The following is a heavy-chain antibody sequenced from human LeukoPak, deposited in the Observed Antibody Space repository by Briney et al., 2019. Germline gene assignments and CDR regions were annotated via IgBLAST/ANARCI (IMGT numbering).Heavy chain of an antibody. Sequence: PGGSLRLSCAASGFSVSSNYMSWVRQAPGKGLEWVSVIYSGGSEYYADSVKGRFTITRDNFKNRLYLQMNSLRAEDTAVYYCARDMAGDYYDSGSYGYFDYWGQGTLVTVSS. CDR1: GFSVSSNY. CDR3: ARDMAGDYYDSGSYGYFDY. D-gene: IGHD3-22*01. V-gene: IGHV3-66*01. CDR2: IYSGGSE. J-gene: IGHJ4*02.